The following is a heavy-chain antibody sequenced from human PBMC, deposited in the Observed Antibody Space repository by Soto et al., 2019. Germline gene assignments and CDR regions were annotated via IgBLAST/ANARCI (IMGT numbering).Heavy chain of an antibody. CDR3: ARQKYYYDTSCYFMPDY. V-gene: IGHV1-18*04. Sequence: ASVKVSCKASGYTFTSYGISWVRQAPEQGLEWMGWISAYNGNTNYPQKFQGRVTMTTDISTSTAYMELRSLRSDDTAVYYCARQKYYYDTSCYFMPDYWGQGTQVTVSS. CDR2: ISAYNGNT. J-gene: IGHJ4*02. CDR1: GYTFTSYG. D-gene: IGHD3-22*01.